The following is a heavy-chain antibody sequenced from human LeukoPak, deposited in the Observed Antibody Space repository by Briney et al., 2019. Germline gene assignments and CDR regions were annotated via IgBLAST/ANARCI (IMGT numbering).Heavy chain of an antibody. J-gene: IGHJ5*02. CDR3: AREMITFGGVIVHNWFDP. Sequence: GASVKVSCKASGYTFTSYGISWVRQAPGQGLEWMGGIIPIFGTANYAQKFQGRVTITADESTSTAYMELSSLRSEDTAVYYCAREMITFGGVIVHNWFDPRGQGTLVTVSS. CDR1: GYTFTSYG. CDR2: IIPIFGTA. D-gene: IGHD3-16*02. V-gene: IGHV1-69*13.